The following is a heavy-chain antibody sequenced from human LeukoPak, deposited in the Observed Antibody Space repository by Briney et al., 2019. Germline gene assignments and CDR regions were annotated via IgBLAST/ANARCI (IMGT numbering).Heavy chain of an antibody. D-gene: IGHD5-12*01. J-gene: IGHJ1*01. Sequence: PSETLSLTCTVSGGSISSSFWSWIRQPPGKGLEYIGYIYYTGSTNYSPSLKSRATISVDTSRNQVSLRLSSVTAADTAIYYCASVRAGSSKLAGYIETWGQGTLVTVSA. CDR2: IYYTGST. CDR1: GGSISSSF. CDR3: ASVRAGSSKLAGYIET. V-gene: IGHV4-59*01.